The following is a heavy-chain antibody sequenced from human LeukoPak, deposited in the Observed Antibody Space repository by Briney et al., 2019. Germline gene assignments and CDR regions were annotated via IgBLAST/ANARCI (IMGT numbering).Heavy chain of an antibody. CDR2: IYTSGST. Sequence: PSETLSLTCTVSGGSISSYYWSWIRQPAGKGLEWIGRIYTSGSTNYNPSLKSRVTMSVDTPKNQFSLKLSSVTAADTAVYYCARDWVAGTEVRDYYYYMDVWGKGTTVTVSS. CDR1: GGSISSYY. V-gene: IGHV4-4*07. J-gene: IGHJ6*03. D-gene: IGHD6-19*01. CDR3: ARDWVAGTEVRDYYYYMDV.